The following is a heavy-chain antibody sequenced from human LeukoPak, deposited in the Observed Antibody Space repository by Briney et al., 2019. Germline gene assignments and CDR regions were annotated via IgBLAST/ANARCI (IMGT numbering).Heavy chain of an antibody. CDR1: GFTFSSYA. D-gene: IGHD6-13*01. CDR2: ISYDGSNK. J-gene: IGHJ4*02. V-gene: IGHV3-30-3*01. CDR3: ARAKGIAAAVLDY. Sequence: PGGSLRLSCAASGFTFSSYAMHWVRQAPGKGLEWVAVISYDGSNKYYADSVKGRFTISRDNSKNTLYLQMNSLRAEDTAVCYCARAKGIAAAVLDYWGQGTLVTVSS.